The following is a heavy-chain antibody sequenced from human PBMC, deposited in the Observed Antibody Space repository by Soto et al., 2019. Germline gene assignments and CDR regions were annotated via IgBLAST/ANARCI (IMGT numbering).Heavy chain of an antibody. Sequence: GSLRLSCAASGFAVSSNYMSWVRQAPGKGLEWVSVIYSGGSTYYADSVKGRFTISRDNSKNTLYLQMNSLRAEDTAVYYCARDPFVVVVAATGYAFDIWGQGTMVTVS. CDR1: GFAVSSNY. D-gene: IGHD2-15*01. CDR3: ARDPFVVVVAATGYAFDI. CDR2: IYSGGST. V-gene: IGHV3-66*01. J-gene: IGHJ3*02.